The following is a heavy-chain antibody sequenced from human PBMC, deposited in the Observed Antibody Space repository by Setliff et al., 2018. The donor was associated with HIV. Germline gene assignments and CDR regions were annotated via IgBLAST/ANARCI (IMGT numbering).Heavy chain of an antibody. D-gene: IGHD5-12*01. CDR1: GYTFTGYY. CDR3: ARGDLARDYYYMDV. J-gene: IGHJ6*03. CDR2: INPNSGGT. V-gene: IGHV1-2*02. Sequence: AASVKVSCKASGYTFTGYYIHWVRQAPGQGLEWMGWINPNSGGTKYTQKFQGRVAMTRDASISTAYMELSSLRSDDTAAYYCARGDLARDYYYMDVWG.